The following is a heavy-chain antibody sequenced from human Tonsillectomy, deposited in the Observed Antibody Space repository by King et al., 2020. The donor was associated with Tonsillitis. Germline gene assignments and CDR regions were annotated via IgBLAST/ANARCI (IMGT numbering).Heavy chain of an antibody. D-gene: IGHD3-22*01. Sequence: VQLVESGAEVKKPGTSVKVSCKASGYTFTSYSISWVRQAPGQGLEWMGWISAYNGNRKNAEKVQDRVTLTTETSTSTAYMELTSLRSDDTAVYYCARDSPYVSSGFYYWIHCSFDVWGQGTKVTVSS. CDR3: ARDSPYVSSGFYYWIHCSFDV. CDR1: GYTFTSYS. CDR2: ISAYNGNR. J-gene: IGHJ3*01. V-gene: IGHV1-18*04.